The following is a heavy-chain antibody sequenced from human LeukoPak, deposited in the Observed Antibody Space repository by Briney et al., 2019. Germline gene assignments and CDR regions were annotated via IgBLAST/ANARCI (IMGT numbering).Heavy chain of an antibody. J-gene: IGHJ4*02. CDR2: ISGNGGDI. D-gene: IGHD3-10*01. V-gene: IGHV3-11*01. Sequence: PGGSLRLSCAATGFTFSDYYMTWIRQAPGKGMEWDSYISGNGGDIVYGDSVKGRFTISRDNAQNSLDLQMNSLRVDDSAVYYCARDRYYGSGKPTDSWGQGTLVTVSS. CDR3: ARDRYYGSGKPTDS. CDR1: GFTFSDYY.